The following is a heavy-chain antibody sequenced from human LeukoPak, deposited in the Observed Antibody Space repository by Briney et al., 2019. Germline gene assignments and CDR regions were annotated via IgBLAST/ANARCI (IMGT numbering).Heavy chain of an antibody. CDR2: IWSSGDHT. V-gene: IGHV3-23*01. J-gene: IGHJ3*01. Sequence: PGGSLRLSCAASGFTVSRNYMSWVRQAPGKGLEWVSSIWSSGDHTKYADSVRGRVTVSRDKTKNTLYLQMNDLRVDDTAVYYCAKDPNGDYIGAFDVWGQGIMVTVSS. CDR1: GFTVSRNY. D-gene: IGHD2-8*01. CDR3: AKDPNGDYIGAFDV.